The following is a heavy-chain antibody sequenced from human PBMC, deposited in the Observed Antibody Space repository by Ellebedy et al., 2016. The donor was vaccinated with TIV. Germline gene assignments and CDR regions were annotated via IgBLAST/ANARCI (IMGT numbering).Heavy chain of an antibody. J-gene: IGHJ4*02. Sequence: SETLSLXXSVSGASITVDHWLSWVRRPPGKGLEWIGSIYYSGTTYYNPSLKSRVTISVDTSKNQFSLKLSSVTAADTAVYYCASGATPRTADYWGQGTLVTVSS. CDR3: ASGATPRTADY. D-gene: IGHD1-14*01. V-gene: IGHV4-39*01. CDR2: IYYSGTT. CDR1: GASITVDHW.